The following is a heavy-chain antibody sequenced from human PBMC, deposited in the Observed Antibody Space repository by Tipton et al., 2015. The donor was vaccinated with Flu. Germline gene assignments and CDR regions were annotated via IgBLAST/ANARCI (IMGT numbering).Heavy chain of an antibody. CDR2: ISGSGGST. CDR1: GFTFSSYA. V-gene: IGHV3-23*01. D-gene: IGHD1-7*01. CDR3: AKASSGTTRRSPFDY. Sequence: GSLRLSCAASGFTFSSYAMSWVRQAPGKGLEWVSAISGSGGSTYYADSVKGRFTISRDNSKNTLYLQMNSLRAEDTAVYYCAKASSGTTRRSPFDYWGQGTLVTVSS. J-gene: IGHJ4*02.